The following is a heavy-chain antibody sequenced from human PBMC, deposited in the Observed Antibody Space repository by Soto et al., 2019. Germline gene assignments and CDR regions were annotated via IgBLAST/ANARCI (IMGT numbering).Heavy chain of an antibody. D-gene: IGHD3-22*01. CDR3: ARLRGENEYYDSSGYYPAQYYYYYGMDV. CDR1: GYSFTSYW. CDR2: IYPGDSDT. V-gene: IGHV5-51*01. Sequence: GESLKISCKGSGYSFTSYWIDWVRQMPGKGLEWMGIIYPGDSDTRYSPSFQGQVTISADKSISTAYLQWSSLKASDTAMYYCARLRGENEYYDSSGYYPAQYYYYYGMDVWGQGTTVTVSS. J-gene: IGHJ6*02.